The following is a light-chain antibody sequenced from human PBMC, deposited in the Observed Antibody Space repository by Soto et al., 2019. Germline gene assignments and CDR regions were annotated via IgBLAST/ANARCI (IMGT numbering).Light chain of an antibody. CDR3: QQRSNWRGIT. CDR1: QSVSSY. J-gene: IGKJ5*01. CDR2: DAS. V-gene: IGKV3-11*01. Sequence: EIVLTQYPATLSLSPGERATLSCGASQSVSSYLAWYQQKPGQAPRLLIYDASNRATGIPARFSGSGSGTDFTLTISSLEPEDFAVYYCQQRSNWRGITFGQGTRLEIK.